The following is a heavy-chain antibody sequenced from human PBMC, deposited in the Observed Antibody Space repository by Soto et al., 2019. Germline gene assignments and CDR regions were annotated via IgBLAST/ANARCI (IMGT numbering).Heavy chain of an antibody. CDR2: ISSSSVYI. CDR3: ARDASWEGGAYMDV. D-gene: IGHD1-26*01. V-gene: IGHV3-21*01. CDR1: GFTFSSYS. Sequence: GGSLRLSCAASGFTFSSYSMNWVRQAPGKGLEWVSSISSSSVYIYHADSVKGRFTISRDNAKNSLYLQMNSLRAEDTAVYYCARDASWEGGAYMDVWGKGTTVTVSS. J-gene: IGHJ6*03.